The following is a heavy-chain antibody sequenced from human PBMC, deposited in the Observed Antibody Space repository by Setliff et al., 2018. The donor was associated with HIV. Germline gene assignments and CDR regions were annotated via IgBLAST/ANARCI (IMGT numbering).Heavy chain of an antibody. CDR2: IYYRGAT. D-gene: IGHD3-22*01. Sequence: SETLSLTCTVSGGSISNSDFYWGWIRQSPGKGLEWIGSIYYRGATYYNPTLQSRVTISADTSKNQFYLKLTSVTSADTAIYYCARPYDSLYGWGQGVLVTVSS. V-gene: IGHV4-39*01. CDR3: ARPYDSLYG. CDR1: GGSISNSDFY. J-gene: IGHJ4*02.